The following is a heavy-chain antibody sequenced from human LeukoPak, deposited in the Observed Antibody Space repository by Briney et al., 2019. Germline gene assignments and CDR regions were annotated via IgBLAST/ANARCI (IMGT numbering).Heavy chain of an antibody. CDR2: IIPILGIA. V-gene: IGHV1-69*02. CDR3: ARIKSGSYYEDAFDI. CDR1: GGTFSSYT. Sequence: SVKVSCKASGGTFSSYTISWVRQAPGQGLEWMGRIIPILGIANYVQKFQGRVTITADKSTSTAYMELSSLRSEDTAVCYCARIKSGSYYEDAFDIWGQGTMVTVSS. J-gene: IGHJ3*02. D-gene: IGHD1-26*01.